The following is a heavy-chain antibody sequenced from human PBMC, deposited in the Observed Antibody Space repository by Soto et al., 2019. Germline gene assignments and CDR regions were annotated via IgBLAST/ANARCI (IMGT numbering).Heavy chain of an antibody. CDR3: ARFYYDGSRYRSALDH. CDR1: GGSLITYY. V-gene: IGHV4-59*01. J-gene: IGHJ4*02. CDR2: IFYSGGT. Sequence: SETLSLTCTVSGGSLITYYWSWIRQPPGKGLEWIGYIFYSGGTNYNPSLNSRVTISADTSKNQFSLKLSSVTAADTAVYYCARFYYDGSRYRSALDHWGQGILVTVSS. D-gene: IGHD3-22*01.